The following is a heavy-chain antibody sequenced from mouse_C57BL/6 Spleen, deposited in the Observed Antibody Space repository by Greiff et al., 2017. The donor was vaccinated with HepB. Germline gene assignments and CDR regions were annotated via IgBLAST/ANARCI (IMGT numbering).Heavy chain of an antibody. D-gene: IGHD1-1*01. CDR2: IYPRSGNT. J-gene: IGHJ1*03. Sequence: VKLMESGAELARPGASVKLSCKASGYTFTSYGISWVKQRTGLGLEWIGEIYPRSGNTYYNEKFKGKATLTADKSSSTAYMELRSLTSEDSAVYFCATHYGSRDWYFDVWGTGTTVTVSS. V-gene: IGHV1-81*01. CDR1: GYTFTSYG. CDR3: ATHYGSRDWYFDV.